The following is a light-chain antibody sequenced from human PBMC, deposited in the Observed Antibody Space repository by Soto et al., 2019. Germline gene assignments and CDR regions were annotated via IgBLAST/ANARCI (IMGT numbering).Light chain of an antibody. CDR2: ENN. V-gene: IGLV1-40*01. CDR1: SSNIGAGYE. J-gene: IGLJ1*01. CDR3: QSYDSSLSGYV. Sequence: QSVLTQPPSVSEAPGQRVTISCSGSSSNIGAGYEAHWYQQVPGTAPKLLIYENNNRPSGVPDRFSGSKSGTSASLAITGLHAEDEAEYYCQSYDSSLSGYVFGTGTQLTVL.